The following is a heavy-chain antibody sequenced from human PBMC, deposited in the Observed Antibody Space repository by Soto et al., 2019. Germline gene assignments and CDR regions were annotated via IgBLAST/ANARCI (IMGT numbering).Heavy chain of an antibody. V-gene: IGHV3-11*06. CDR3: VRSGDNYNILDY. D-gene: IGHD3-9*01. J-gene: IGHJ4*02. CDR1: GFTFSDHY. Sequence: GGSLRLSCAASGFTFSDHYMSWIRQAPGKGLEWIGYSSNSGSFTRYADSVKGRFSISRDNAKNSLYLQINSLRGDDTAVYYCVRSGDNYNILDYWGQGTPVTVSS. CDR2: SSNSGSFT.